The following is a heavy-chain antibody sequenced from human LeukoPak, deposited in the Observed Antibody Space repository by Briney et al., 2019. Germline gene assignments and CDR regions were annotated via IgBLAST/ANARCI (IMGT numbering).Heavy chain of an antibody. CDR1: GYTFTGYY. J-gene: IGHJ4*02. V-gene: IGHV1-2*02. CDR2: INPNSGGT. Sequence: ASVKVSCKASGYTFTGYYIHWVRQAPGQGLEWMGWINPNSGGTNYAQKFQGRVTMTRDTSISTAYMKLSRLRSDDTAVYYCARVRGGFYSSGWEVGFDYWGQGTLVTVSS. CDR3: ARVRGGFYSSGWEVGFDY. D-gene: IGHD6-19*01.